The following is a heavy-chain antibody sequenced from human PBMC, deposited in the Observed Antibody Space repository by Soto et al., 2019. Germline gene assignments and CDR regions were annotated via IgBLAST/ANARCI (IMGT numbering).Heavy chain of an antibody. D-gene: IGHD4-17*01. CDR3: ARATTTVTGDAFDI. CDR1: GFTFSSYW. J-gene: IGHJ3*02. V-gene: IGHV3-74*01. CDR2: INSDGSST. Sequence: GGSLRLSCAASGFTFSSYWLHWVRQAPGKGLVWVSRINSDGSSTSYADSVKGRFTISRDNAKNTLYLQMNSLRAEDTAVYYCARATTTVTGDAFDIWGQGTMVTVSS.